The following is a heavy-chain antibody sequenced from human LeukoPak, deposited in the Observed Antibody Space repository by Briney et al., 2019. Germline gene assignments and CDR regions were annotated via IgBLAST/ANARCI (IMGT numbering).Heavy chain of an antibody. CDR1: GLTFSNAW. CDR2: SKSNSGDGTT. Sequence: GRSLRPSCAASGLTFSNAWMSGVRHPPGKGRGWIGRSKSNSGDGTTDYAAPVKGRFTISRDDSKNTLYLQMNSLKTEDTAVYYCTTDPPPIDYWGQGTMVTVSS. J-gene: IGHJ4*02. V-gene: IGHV3-15*01. CDR3: TTDPPPIDY.